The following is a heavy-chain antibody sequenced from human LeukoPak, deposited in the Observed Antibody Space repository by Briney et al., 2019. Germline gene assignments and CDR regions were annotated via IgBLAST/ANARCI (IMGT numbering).Heavy chain of an antibody. Sequence: GGSLRLSCAASGFTFSSYWMSWVRQAPGEGLEWVANIKQDGSEKYYVDSVKGRFTISRDNAKNSLYLQMNSLRAEDTAVYYCARDHANWNYDLHWFDPWGQGTLVTVSS. CDR1: GFTFSSYW. V-gene: IGHV3-7*01. J-gene: IGHJ5*02. D-gene: IGHD1-7*01. CDR3: ARDHANWNYDLHWFDP. CDR2: IKQDGSEK.